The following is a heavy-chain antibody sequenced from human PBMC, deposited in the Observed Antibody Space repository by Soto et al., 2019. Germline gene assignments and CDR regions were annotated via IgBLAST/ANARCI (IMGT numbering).Heavy chain of an antibody. CDR2: ISSSGGST. Sequence: EVQLLESGGGLVQPGGSLRLSCAASGFTFSSYAMSWVRQAPGKGLEWVSTISSSGGSTYYADSVKGRFTISRDNSKNPLYLQMNSLRAEETAGYYWGKEPGEGDGMDLLGQGTTVTVSS. J-gene: IGHJ6*02. CDR3: GKEPGEGDGMDL. D-gene: IGHD3-16*01. V-gene: IGHV3-23*01. CDR1: GFTFSSYA.